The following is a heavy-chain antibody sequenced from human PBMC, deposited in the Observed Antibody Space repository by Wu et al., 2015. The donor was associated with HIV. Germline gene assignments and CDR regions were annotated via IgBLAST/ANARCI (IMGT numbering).Heavy chain of an antibody. J-gene: IGHJ4*02. CDR3: ARGLYYSATGFFDY. CDR2: ISVYST. CDR1: GYTFWSYG. V-gene: IGHV1-18*01. D-gene: IGHD3-10*01. Sequence: QIRLVQSGPDLKNPGASVKVSCRTSGYTFWSYGIVWVHQAPGQGLEWMGWISVYSTHYGQKFRGRAIMTFDTSTSISYMEMKNVTSDDTAVYYCARGLYYSATGFFDYWGQGTLVTVPS.